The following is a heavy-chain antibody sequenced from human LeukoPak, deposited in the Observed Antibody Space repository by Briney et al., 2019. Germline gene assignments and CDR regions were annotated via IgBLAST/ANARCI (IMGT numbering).Heavy chain of an antibody. D-gene: IGHD3-22*01. Sequence: ASVKVSCKASGYTFTSYAMHWVRQAPGQGPEWMGWINTGNGNTRYSQNFQGRVTITRDTSASTAYMELSSLTSEDTAEYYCARDGIGAYFESSAYYHYNTSDYWGQGTLVTVSS. J-gene: IGHJ4*02. CDR1: GYTFTSYA. V-gene: IGHV1-3*04. CDR2: INTGNGNT. CDR3: ARDGIGAYFESSAYYHYNTSDY.